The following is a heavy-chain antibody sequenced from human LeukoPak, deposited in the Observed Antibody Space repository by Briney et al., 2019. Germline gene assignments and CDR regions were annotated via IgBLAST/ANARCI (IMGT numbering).Heavy chain of an antibody. V-gene: IGHV3-23*01. CDR2: SSGSGGST. CDR1: GFTFSSYA. D-gene: IGHD4-17*01. J-gene: IGHJ4*02. Sequence: GGSLRLSCAASGFTFSSYAMSWVRQAPGKGLEWVSASSGSGGSTYYADSVKGRFTISRDNSKNTLYLQMNSLRAEDTAVYYCAKDHGYGDYKEEYYFDYWGQGTLVTVSS. CDR3: AKDHGYGDYKEEYYFDY.